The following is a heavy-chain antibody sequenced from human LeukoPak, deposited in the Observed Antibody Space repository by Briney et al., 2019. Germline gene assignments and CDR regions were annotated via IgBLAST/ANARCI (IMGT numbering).Heavy chain of an antibody. Sequence: ASVKVSCKASGYTFTSYGISWVRQAPGQGLEWMGWISAYNGNTNYAQKLQGRVTMTTDTSTSTAYMELRSLRSDDTAVYYRARAGPTVVTYYFDYWGQGTLVTVSS. CDR3: ARAGPTVVTYYFDY. J-gene: IGHJ4*02. D-gene: IGHD4-23*01. V-gene: IGHV1-18*01. CDR2: ISAYNGNT. CDR1: GYTFTSYG.